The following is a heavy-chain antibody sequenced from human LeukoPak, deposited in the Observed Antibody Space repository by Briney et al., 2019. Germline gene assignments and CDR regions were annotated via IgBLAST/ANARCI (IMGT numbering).Heavy chain of an antibody. CDR1: GGSISSGSYY. CDR3: ASNYGIVGANNAFDI. V-gene: IGHV4-61*09. D-gene: IGHD1-26*01. CDR2: IYTSGST. J-gene: IGHJ3*02. Sequence: SQTLSLTCTVSGGSISSGSYYWSWVRQPAGKGLEWIGHIYTSGSTNYNPSLKSRATISVDTSKNQFSLKLSSVTAADTAVYYCASNYGIVGANNAFDIWGQGTMVTVSS.